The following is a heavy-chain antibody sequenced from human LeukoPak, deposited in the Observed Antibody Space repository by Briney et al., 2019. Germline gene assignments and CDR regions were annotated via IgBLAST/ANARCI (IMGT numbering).Heavy chain of an antibody. CDR3: ASNRIAVAGPRFDP. CDR1: GGSISSYY. D-gene: IGHD6-19*01. CDR2: IYTSGST. V-gene: IGHV4-4*07. J-gene: IGHJ5*02. Sequence: SETLSLTCTVSGGSISSYYWSWIRQPAGKGLEWIGRIYTSGSTNYNPSLKSRVTMSVDTSKNQFSLKLSSVTAADTAVYYCASNRIAVAGPRFDPWGQGTLVTVSS.